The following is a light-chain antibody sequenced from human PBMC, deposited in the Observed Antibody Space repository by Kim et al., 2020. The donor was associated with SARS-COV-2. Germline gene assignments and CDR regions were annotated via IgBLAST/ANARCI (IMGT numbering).Light chain of an antibody. CDR3: QQYGGSFKYT. J-gene: IGKJ2*01. CDR1: QTGNSHT. CDR2: GAS. Sequence: ENVLTQSPGTLSLSPGERVTLSCRTSQTGNSHTFAWYQQKPGQAPRLLIYGASNRATGIPDRFSGSASGPDFTLTISRLESEDFAVYYCQQYGGSFKYTFGQGTKLEIK. V-gene: IGKV3-20*01.